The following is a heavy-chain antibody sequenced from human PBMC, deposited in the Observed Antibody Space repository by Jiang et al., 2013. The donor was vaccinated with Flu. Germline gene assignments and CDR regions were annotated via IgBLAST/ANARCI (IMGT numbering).Heavy chain of an antibody. Sequence: GPGLVKPSETLSLTCTVSGGSISSYYWSWIRQPPGKGLEWIGYIYYSGSTNYNPSLKSRVTISVDTSKNQFSLKLSSVTAADTAVYYCARDLVAAAGTSRWFDPWGQGTLVTVS. CDR2: IYYSGST. J-gene: IGHJ5*02. CDR1: GGSISSYY. V-gene: IGHV4-59*13. D-gene: IGHD6-13*01. CDR3: ARDLVAAAGTSRWFDP.